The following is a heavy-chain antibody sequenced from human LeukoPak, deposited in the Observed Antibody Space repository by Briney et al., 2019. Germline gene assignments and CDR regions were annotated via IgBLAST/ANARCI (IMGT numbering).Heavy chain of an antibody. CDR1: GYTFTSYG. V-gene: IGHV1-18*01. CDR2: ISAYNGST. Sequence: ASVKVSCKASGYTFTSYGISWVRQAPGQGLEWMGWISAYNGSTNYAQKLQGRVTMTTDTSTSTAYMELRSLRSDDTAVYYCARETGYSSSWYPFDYWGQGTLVTVSS. CDR3: ARETGYSSSWYPFDY. J-gene: IGHJ4*02. D-gene: IGHD6-13*01.